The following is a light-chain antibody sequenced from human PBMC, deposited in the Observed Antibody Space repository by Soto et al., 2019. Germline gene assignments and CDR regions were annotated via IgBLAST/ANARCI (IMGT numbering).Light chain of an antibody. CDR3: SSYKSGATLV. CDR2: EVT. V-gene: IGLV2-14*01. J-gene: IGLJ2*01. CDR1: SSDVGGYKH. Sequence: QSVLSQPASVSGSPGQSITISCTGTSSDVGGYKHVAWYQQYPGKAPKLIIFEVTDRPSGVSNRFSGSKSGNTASLSISGLQAEDEADYYCSSYKSGATLVFGGGTKLHRP.